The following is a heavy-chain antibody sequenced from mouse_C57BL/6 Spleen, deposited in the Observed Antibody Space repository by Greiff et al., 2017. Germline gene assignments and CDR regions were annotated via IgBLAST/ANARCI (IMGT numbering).Heavy chain of an antibody. J-gene: IGHJ4*01. CDR1: GYTFTDYE. CDR3: TVYYGNYEYAMDY. V-gene: IGHV1-15*01. Sequence: VQLQQSGAELVRPGASVTLSCKASGYTFTDYEMHWVKQTPVHGLEWIGAIDPETGGTAYNQKFKGKAILTADKSSSTAYMELRSLTSEDSAVYYCTVYYGNYEYAMDYWGQGTSVTVSS. CDR2: IDPETGGT. D-gene: IGHD2-1*01.